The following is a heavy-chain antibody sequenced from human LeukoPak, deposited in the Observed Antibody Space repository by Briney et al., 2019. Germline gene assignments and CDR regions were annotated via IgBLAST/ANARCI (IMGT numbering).Heavy chain of an antibody. CDR1: GFIFSSHW. J-gene: IGHJ3*02. Sequence: GGSLRLSCEASGFIFSSHWMSWVRQAPGKGLEWVANINQDGTEKYFGDSVKGRFTISGDNAKNSLYLQMNSLRAEDTAVYYCARAKSRVGDGFDIWGQGTMVTVSS. V-gene: IGHV3-7*01. CDR3: ARAKSRVGDGFDI. D-gene: IGHD3-16*01. CDR2: INQDGTEK.